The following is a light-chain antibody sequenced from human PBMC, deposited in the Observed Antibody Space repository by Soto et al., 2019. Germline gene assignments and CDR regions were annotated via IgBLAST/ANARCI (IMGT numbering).Light chain of an antibody. CDR1: QSISSW. CDR3: QQYNSHRT. J-gene: IGKJ1*01. V-gene: IGKV1-5*01. Sequence: DIQMTQSPSTLSASVGDRVTITCRASQSISSWLAWYQQKPGKAPKLLIYDASSLESGVPSRFSGSGSGTEFTLTISSLQPDDLAPYYCQQYNSHRTFGQGTKVEIK. CDR2: DAS.